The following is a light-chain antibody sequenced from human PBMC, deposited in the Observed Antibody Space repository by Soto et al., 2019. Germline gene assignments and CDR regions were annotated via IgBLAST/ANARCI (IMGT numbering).Light chain of an antibody. CDR1: QSVSTI. CDR2: GAS. Sequence: EIVLTQSPATLSVSPGERTTLSFMASQSVSTILAWYQQKPGQAPRLLIYGASTRATGIPVRFSGSGSGTEFTLTISSLQSEDFAVYYCQQYDKWPPTFGQGTKVDI. CDR3: QQYDKWPPT. J-gene: IGKJ1*01. V-gene: IGKV3-15*01.